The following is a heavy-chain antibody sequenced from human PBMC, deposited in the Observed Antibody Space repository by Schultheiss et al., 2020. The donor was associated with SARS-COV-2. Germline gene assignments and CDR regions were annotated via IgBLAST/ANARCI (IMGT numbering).Heavy chain of an antibody. CDR1: GFTFSSYA. V-gene: IGHV3-23*01. CDR2: ISGSGGST. Sequence: GESLKISCAASGFTFSSYAMSWVRQAPGKGLEWVSAISGSGGSTYYADSVKGRFTISRDNSKNTLYLQMNSLRAEDTAVYYCARNPHYSSSWYGVYFDYWGQGTLVTVSS. J-gene: IGHJ4*02. CDR3: ARNPHYSSSWYGVYFDY. D-gene: IGHD6-13*01.